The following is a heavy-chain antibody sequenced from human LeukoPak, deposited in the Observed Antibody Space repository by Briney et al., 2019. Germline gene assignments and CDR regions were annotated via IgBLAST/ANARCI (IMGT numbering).Heavy chain of an antibody. CDR3: TRDLIDYDVSTGLHHYYMDV. D-gene: IGHD3-9*01. CDR1: GFTFSSYS. J-gene: IGHJ6*02. V-gene: IGHV3-74*01. Sequence: GGSLRLSCAASGFTFSSYSMNWVRQAPGKGLVWVSRINGDGRNINYADSVRGRFTISRDNAKNTLYLQMNTLRVEDTAVYYCTRDLIDYDVSTGLHHYYMDVWGQGTTVTVSS. CDR2: INGDGRNI.